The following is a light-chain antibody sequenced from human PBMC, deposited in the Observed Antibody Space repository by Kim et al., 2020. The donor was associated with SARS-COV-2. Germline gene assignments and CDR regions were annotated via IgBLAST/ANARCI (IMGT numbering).Light chain of an antibody. CDR3: QQYYTFSRLT. J-gene: IGKJ4*01. Sequence: ASVGERVTITCRASQSIDKWVAWYQQKPGKAPKLLIHKASSLESEVPSRFSGSGSGTDFTLTISILQPDDFATYYCQQYYTFSRLTFGGGTKLEI. CDR2: KAS. CDR1: QSIDKW. V-gene: IGKV1-5*03.